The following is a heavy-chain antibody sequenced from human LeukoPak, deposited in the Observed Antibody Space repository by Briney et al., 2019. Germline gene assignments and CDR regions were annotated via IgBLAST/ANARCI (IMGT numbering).Heavy chain of an antibody. CDR2: IYYSGST. CDR3: ARGMATIQS. CDR1: GGSIGSSSYY. J-gene: IGHJ4*02. Sequence: KPSETLSLTCTVSGGSIGSSSYYWGWIRQPPGKGLEWIGSIYYSGSTYYNPSLKSRVTISVDTSKNQFSLKLSSVTAADTAVYYCARGMATIQSWGQGTLVTVSS. D-gene: IGHD5-24*01. V-gene: IGHV4-39*07.